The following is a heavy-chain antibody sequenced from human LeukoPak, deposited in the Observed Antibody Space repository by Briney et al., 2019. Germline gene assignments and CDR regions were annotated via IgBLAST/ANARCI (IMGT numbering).Heavy chain of an antibody. CDR1: GFTVSSNY. Sequence: GGSLRLSCAASGFTVSSNYMSWVRQAPGKGLEWVSVIYSGGSTYYADSVKGRFTISRDNSKNTLYLQMNSLRAEDTAVYYCARVSSIAAAVDFDYWGQGTLVTVSS. D-gene: IGHD6-13*01. J-gene: IGHJ4*02. CDR2: IYSGGST. CDR3: ARVSSIAAAVDFDY. V-gene: IGHV3-53*01.